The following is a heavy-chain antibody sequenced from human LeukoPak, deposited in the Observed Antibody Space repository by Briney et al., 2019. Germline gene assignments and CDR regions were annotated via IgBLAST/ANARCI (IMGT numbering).Heavy chain of an antibody. CDR1: GYTFTSYY. CDR3: ARGSNIVVVPAAIYYYYGMDV. Sequence: EASVKVSCKASGYTFTSYYMHWVRQAPGQGLEWMGIINPSGGSTSYAQKLQGRVTMTTDTSTSTAYMELRSLRSDDTAVYYCARGSNIVVVPAAIYYYYGMDVWGQGTTVTVSS. CDR2: INPSGGST. J-gene: IGHJ6*02. D-gene: IGHD2-2*01. V-gene: IGHV1-46*01.